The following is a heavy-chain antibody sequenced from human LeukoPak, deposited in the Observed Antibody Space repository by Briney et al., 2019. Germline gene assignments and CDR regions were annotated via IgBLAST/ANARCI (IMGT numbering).Heavy chain of an antibody. J-gene: IGHJ4*02. CDR1: GFTFSSYV. CDR2: ISYDGSNE. CDR3: AGGSPLGFGETFFDY. Sequence: GGSLRLSCAASGFTFSSYVMHWVRQAPGKGLEWVAIISYDGSNEYYADSVKGRFTISRDNSKNTLYLQMNSLRAEDTALYHCAGGSPLGFGETFFDYWGQGTLVTVSS. D-gene: IGHD3-10*01. V-gene: IGHV3-30*14.